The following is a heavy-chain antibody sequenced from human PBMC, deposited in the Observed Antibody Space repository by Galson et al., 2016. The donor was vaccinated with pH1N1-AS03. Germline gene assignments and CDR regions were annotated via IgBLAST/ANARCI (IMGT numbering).Heavy chain of an antibody. CDR2: IYPGDSDT. D-gene: IGHD5-24*01. V-gene: IGHV5-51*01. Sequence: QSGAEVKKPGESLKISCKTSGYIFTSYWVAWVRHMPGKGLEWMGIIYPGDSDTRYSPSFQGQVTISADRSINTAYLQWSSLMASDTAIYYCARQVRDGYNDYFDYWGQGLLVTVSS. CDR1: GYIFTSYW. CDR3: ARQVRDGYNDYFDY. J-gene: IGHJ4*02.